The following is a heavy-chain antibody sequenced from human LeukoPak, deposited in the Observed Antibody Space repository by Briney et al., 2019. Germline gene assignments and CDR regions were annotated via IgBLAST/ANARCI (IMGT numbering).Heavy chain of an antibody. J-gene: IGHJ4*02. CDR1: GGSFSGYY. V-gene: IGHV4-34*01. D-gene: IGHD6-19*01. CDR2: INHSGST. Sequence: PSETLSLTCAVYGGSFSGYYWSWIRQPPGKGLEWIGEINHSGSTNYIPSLKSRVTISVDTSKNQFSLKLSSVTAADTAVYYCASPSGWYPWISLRYWGQGTLVTVSS. CDR3: ASPSGWYPWISLRY.